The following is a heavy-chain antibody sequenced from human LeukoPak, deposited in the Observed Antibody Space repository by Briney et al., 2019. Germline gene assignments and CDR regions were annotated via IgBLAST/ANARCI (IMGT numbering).Heavy chain of an antibody. CDR1: GGSFSVYY. Sequence: SETLSLTCAVYGGSFSVYYWSWIRQPPGKGLEWIGEINHSGSTNYNPSLKSRVTISVDTSKNQFSLKLSSVTAADTAVYYCARTTMDYWGQGTLVTVSS. CDR2: INHSGST. V-gene: IGHV4-34*01. D-gene: IGHD4-4*01. CDR3: ARTTMDY. J-gene: IGHJ4*02.